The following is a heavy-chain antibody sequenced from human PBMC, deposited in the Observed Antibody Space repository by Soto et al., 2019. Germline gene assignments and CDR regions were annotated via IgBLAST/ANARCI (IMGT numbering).Heavy chain of an antibody. CDR2: IWYDGSNK. D-gene: IGHD6-19*01. CDR1: GFTFSSYC. Sequence: PGGSLILSCAASGFTFSSYCMHWVRQAPGKGLEWVAVIWYDGSNKYYADSVKGRFTISRDNSKNTLYLQMNSLRAEDTAVYYCARDHPEAGYGMDVWGQGTTVTVSS. CDR3: ARDHPEAGYGMDV. V-gene: IGHV3-33*01. J-gene: IGHJ6*02.